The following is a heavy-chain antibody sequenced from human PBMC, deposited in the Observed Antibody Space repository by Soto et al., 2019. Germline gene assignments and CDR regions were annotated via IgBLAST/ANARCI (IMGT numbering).Heavy chain of an antibody. D-gene: IGHD4-17*01. Sequence: EVQLVESGGGLVQPGGSLKLSCAASGFTFSGSAMHWVRQASGKGLEWVGRIRSKANSYATVYAASVKGRFTISRDDSKNTAYLQMNSLKPEDTAVYYCTPDYGDHGHYYYGMDVWGQGTTVTVSS. CDR3: TPDYGDHGHYYYGMDV. V-gene: IGHV3-73*02. J-gene: IGHJ6*02. CDR2: IRSKANSYAT. CDR1: GFTFSGSA.